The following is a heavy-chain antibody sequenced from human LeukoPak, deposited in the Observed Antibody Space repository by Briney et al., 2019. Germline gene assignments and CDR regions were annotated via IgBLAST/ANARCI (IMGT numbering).Heavy chain of an antibody. CDR2: ISAYNGNT. CDR3: ASSGSGSYWTHYY. Sequence: ASVKVSCKASGGTFSSYAISWVRQAPGQGLEWMGWISAYNGNTNYAQKLQGRVTMTTDTSTSTAYMELRSLISDDTAVYYCASSGSGSYWTHYYWGQGTLVTVSS. D-gene: IGHD3-10*01. CDR1: GGTFSSYA. V-gene: IGHV1-18*01. J-gene: IGHJ4*02.